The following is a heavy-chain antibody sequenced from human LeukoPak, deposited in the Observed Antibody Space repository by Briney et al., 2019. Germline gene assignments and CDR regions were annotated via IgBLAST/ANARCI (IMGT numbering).Heavy chain of an antibody. V-gene: IGHV4-61*02. CDR1: GGSISSSGSY. D-gene: IGHD1-26*01. J-gene: IGHJ4*02. CDR3: ARSGGSYSYFDY. CDR2: IYTSGST. Sequence: SETLSLTCTVSGGSISSSGSYWSWIRQPAGKGLEWIGRIYTSGSTNYNPSLKSRVTMSVDTSKNQFSLKLSSVTAADTAVYYCARSGGSYSYFDYWGQGTLVTVSS.